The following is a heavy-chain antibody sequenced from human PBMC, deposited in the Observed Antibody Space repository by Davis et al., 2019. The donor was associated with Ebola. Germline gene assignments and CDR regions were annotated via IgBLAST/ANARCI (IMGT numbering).Heavy chain of an antibody. Sequence: ASVKVSCKASGYTFTSYGISWVRQAPGQGLEWMGWIIAYNGKTNYAQKLQGRVTMTTDTSTSTAYMELRSLRSDDTAVYYCARGVTMVRGVDWFDPWGQGTLVTVSS. CDR2: IIAYNGKT. J-gene: IGHJ5*02. V-gene: IGHV1-18*01. CDR1: GYTFTSYG. CDR3: ARGVTMVRGVDWFDP. D-gene: IGHD3-10*01.